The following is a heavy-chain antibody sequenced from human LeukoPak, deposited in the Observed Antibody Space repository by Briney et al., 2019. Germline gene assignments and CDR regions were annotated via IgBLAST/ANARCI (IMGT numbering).Heavy chain of an antibody. CDR1: GFTFSSYA. CDR3: AKFSYQLLPDAFDI. CDR2: ISGSGGST. D-gene: IGHD2-2*01. Sequence: GGSLRLSCAASGFTFSSYAVNWVRQAPRKGLEWVSAISGSGGSTYYADSVKGRFTISRDNSRNTLYLQMNSLRAEDTAVYYCAKFSYQLLPDAFDIWGQGTMVTVSS. J-gene: IGHJ3*02. V-gene: IGHV3-23*01.